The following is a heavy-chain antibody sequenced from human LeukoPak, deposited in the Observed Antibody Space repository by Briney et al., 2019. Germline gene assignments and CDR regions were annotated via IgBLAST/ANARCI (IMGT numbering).Heavy chain of an antibody. J-gene: IGHJ4*02. Sequence: SETLSLTCAVYGGSFSGYYWNWIRQPPGKGLEWIGEINHSGSTNYNPSLKSRVTMSVDTSKNQISLKLDSVTAADTAVYYCARDLYGGLFDYWGQGALVTVSS. D-gene: IGHD4/OR15-4a*01. CDR1: GGSFSGYY. CDR3: ARDLYGGLFDY. CDR2: INHSGST. V-gene: IGHV4-34*01.